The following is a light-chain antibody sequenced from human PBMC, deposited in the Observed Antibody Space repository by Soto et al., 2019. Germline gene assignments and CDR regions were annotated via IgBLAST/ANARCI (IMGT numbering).Light chain of an antibody. V-gene: IGKV1-39*01. J-gene: IGKJ1*01. CDR1: QSISSY. Sequence: DIQMTQSPSSLSASVGDRVTITCRASQSISSYLNWYQQKPGKAPKLLLYAASSLQRGVPSRFSGSGSGTDFTLTISSLQPEDFATYYCQQSYSTHWTFGQGTTVEIK. CDR3: QQSYSTHWT. CDR2: AAS.